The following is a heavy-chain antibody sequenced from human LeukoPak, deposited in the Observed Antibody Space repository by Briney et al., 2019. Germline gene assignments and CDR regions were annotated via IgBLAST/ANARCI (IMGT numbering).Heavy chain of an antibody. CDR2: IYHSGST. D-gene: IGHD3-10*01. CDR3: ARARDSYDSGSYCNY. CDR1: GGSISSSNW. V-gene: IGHV4-4*02. Sequence: SSETLSLTCAVSGGSISSSNWWSWVRQPPGKGLEWIGEIYHSGSTNYNPSLKSRVTISVDKSKNQFSLKLSSVTAADTAVYYCARARDSYDSGSYCNYWGQGTLLTVSS. J-gene: IGHJ4*02.